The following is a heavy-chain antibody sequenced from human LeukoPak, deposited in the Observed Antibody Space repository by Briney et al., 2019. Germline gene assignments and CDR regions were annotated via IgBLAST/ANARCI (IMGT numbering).Heavy chain of an antibody. V-gene: IGHV2-5*01. CDR1: GFSVSTSGVV. Sequence: SGPTLVNPTQTLTLTCTLSGFSVSTSGVVVGWVRQPPGKAPEWLAFTYWNDDKRYSPSLTSRLTITRDTSKNQVVLTMTNMDPVDTATYYCAHRTSVTSVDYWGQGTLVTVSS. J-gene: IGHJ4*02. CDR3: AHRTSVTSVDY. CDR2: TYWNDDK. D-gene: IGHD4-17*01.